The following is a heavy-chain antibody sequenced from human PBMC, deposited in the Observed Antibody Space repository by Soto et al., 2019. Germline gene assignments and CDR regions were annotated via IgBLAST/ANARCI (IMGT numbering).Heavy chain of an antibody. V-gene: IGHV3-74*01. CDR1: GFTFSVYW. CDR2: INSDGSST. D-gene: IGHD6-19*01. Sequence: EVRLVESGGGLVQPGGSLRLSCAASGFTFSVYWMHWVRQAPGKGLVWVSRINSDGSSTTYADSVKGRFTISRDNAKNTLYLQMNSLRAEDTAVYYCAREGSGCYESMDVWGQGTTVTVSS. CDR3: AREGSGCYESMDV. J-gene: IGHJ6*02.